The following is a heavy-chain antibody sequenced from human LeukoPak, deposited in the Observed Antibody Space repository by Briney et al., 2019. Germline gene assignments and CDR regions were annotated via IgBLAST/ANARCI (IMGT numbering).Heavy chain of an antibody. CDR3: ARGRGAYCGGDCSYFDY. D-gene: IGHD2-21*02. CDR1: GYTFTSYD. Sequence: GASVKVSCKASGYTFTSYDINWVRQATGQGLEWMGWMNPNSGNKGYAQKFQGRVTMTRNTSINTAYMELSSLRSEDTAVYYCARGRGAYCGGDCSYFDYWGQGTLVTVSS. CDR2: MNPNSGNK. J-gene: IGHJ4*02. V-gene: IGHV1-8*01.